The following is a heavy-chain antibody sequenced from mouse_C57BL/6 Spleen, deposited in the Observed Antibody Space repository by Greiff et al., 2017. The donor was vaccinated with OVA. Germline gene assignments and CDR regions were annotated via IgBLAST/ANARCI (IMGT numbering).Heavy chain of an antibody. Sequence: QVQLQQSGTVLARPGASVKMSCKTSGYTFTSYWMHWVKQRPIQGLEWIGNIDPSDSETHYNQKFKDKATLTVDKSSSTAYMQLSSLTSEDAAVYYCARVSTGAMDYWGQGTSVTVSS. D-gene: IGHD1-1*01. J-gene: IGHJ4*01. CDR3: ARVSTGAMDY. CDR2: IDPSDSET. V-gene: IGHV1-52*01. CDR1: GYTFTSYW.